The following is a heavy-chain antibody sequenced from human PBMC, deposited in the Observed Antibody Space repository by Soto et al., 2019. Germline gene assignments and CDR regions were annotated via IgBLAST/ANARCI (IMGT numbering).Heavy chain of an antibody. V-gene: IGHV5-10-1*01. CDR1: GYSFAVYW. D-gene: IGHD3-22*01. J-gene: IGHJ4*02. Sequence: PGESLKISCNGSGYSFAVYWITWVRQKAGKGLEWMGRIDPSDSQTYYSPSFRGHVTISVTKSITTVFLQWSSLRASDTAMYYCARQIYDSDTGPNFQYYFDSWGQGTPVTVSS. CDR2: IDPSDSQT. CDR3: ARQIYDSDTGPNFQYYFDS.